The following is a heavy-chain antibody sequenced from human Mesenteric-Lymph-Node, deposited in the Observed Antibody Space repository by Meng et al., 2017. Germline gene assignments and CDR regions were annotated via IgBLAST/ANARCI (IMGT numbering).Heavy chain of an antibody. V-gene: IGHV1-18*01. CDR2: ISAYNGNT. CDR1: GGIFSNYA. J-gene: IGHJ4*02. CDR3: ARVDSGSYLD. Sequence: ASVKVSCKASGGIFSNYAISWVRQAPGLGLEWMGWISAYNGNTNYAQKLQGRVTMTTDTSTSTAYMELRSLRSDDTAVYYCARVDSGSYLDWGQGTLVTVSS. D-gene: IGHD1-26*01.